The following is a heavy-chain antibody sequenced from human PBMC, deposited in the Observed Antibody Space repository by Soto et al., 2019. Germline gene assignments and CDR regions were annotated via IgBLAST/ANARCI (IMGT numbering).Heavy chain of an antibody. D-gene: IGHD2-15*01. Sequence: QVQLVQSGAEVKKPGASVKVSCKASGYTFTSYGISWVRQAPGQGLEWMGWISAYNGNTNYAQKLQGRVTMTTDTSTSTAYMELRSLRSDDTAVYYCARSPVKDCSCGSCRFDPWGQGTLVTVSS. V-gene: IGHV1-18*01. J-gene: IGHJ5*02. CDR1: GYTFTSYG. CDR3: ARSPVKDCSCGSCRFDP. CDR2: ISAYNGNT.